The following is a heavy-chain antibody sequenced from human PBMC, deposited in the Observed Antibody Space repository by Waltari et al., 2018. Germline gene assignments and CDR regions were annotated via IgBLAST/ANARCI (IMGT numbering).Heavy chain of an antibody. V-gene: IGHV3-7*03. CDR1: EFDFSTYW. CDR2: INYDGSGK. D-gene: IGHD3-10*01. CDR3: ATYRWLGY. Sequence: EVQLVESGGGLVQPGGSLRLSCEVSEFDFSTYWMTWVRQASGGGLEWVANINYDGSGKHYVDSVKGRFSISRDNARNSVYLQMNSLRAEDTAVYYCATYRWLGYWGQGTLVTVSS. J-gene: IGHJ4*02.